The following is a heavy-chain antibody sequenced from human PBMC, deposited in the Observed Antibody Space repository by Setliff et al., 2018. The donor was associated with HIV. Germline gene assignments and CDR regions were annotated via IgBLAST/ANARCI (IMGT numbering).Heavy chain of an antibody. CDR2: IKQDGSEK. V-gene: IGHV3-7*03. J-gene: IGHJ3*02. CDR3: AKGNDAFDI. CDR1: GLIFSSYW. Sequence: PGGSLRLSCAASGLIFSSYWMSWVRQAPGKGLEWVANIKQDGSEKYYADSVKGRFSISRDNAKNSLYLEMNSLRGDDTALYYCAKGNDAFDIWGQGTLVTVSS.